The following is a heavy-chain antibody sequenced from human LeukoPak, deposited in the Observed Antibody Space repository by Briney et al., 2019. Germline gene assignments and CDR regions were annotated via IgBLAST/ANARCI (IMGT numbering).Heavy chain of an antibody. J-gene: IGHJ4*02. CDR3: ARGPPLYYDSSGYNAPYFDY. CDR2: IIPTLGIV. V-gene: IGHV1-69*04. Sequence: ASVKVSCKASGGTFSNYGFNWVRQAPGEGLQWMGRIIPTLGIVIYAQKSQGRVTISADKSTSTVYMELSSLRSEDTAVYYCARGPPLYYDSSGYNAPYFDYWGQGTLVTVSS. D-gene: IGHD3-22*01. CDR1: GGTFSNYG.